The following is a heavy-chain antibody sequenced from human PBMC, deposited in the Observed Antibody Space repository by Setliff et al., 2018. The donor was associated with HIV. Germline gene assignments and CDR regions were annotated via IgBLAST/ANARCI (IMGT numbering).Heavy chain of an antibody. CDR2: INPNSADT. V-gene: IGHV1-2*02. CDR3: GTYPPNWNYGAAAFDI. Sequence: ASVKVSCKASGYKFTGYYLQWVRQAPGQGLEWMAWINPNSADTRIAQKFEGRVTMTWDTSLTTAYMELSSLRSDDTPLYYCGTYPPNWNYGAAAFDIWGQGTLVTVSS. J-gene: IGHJ3*02. CDR1: GYKFTGYY. D-gene: IGHD1-7*01.